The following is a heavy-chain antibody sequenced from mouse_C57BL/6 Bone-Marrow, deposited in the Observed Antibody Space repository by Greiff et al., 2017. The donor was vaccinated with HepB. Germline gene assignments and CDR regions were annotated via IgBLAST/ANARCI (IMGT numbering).Heavy chain of an antibody. CDR1: GYTFTDYY. Sequence: VQLQESGAELVRPGASVKLSCKASGYTFTDYYINWVKQRPGQGLEWIARIYPGSGNTYYNEKFKGKATLTAEKSSSTAYMQLSSLTSEDSAVYFCARGTMVTTKYFDYWGQGTTLTVSS. J-gene: IGHJ2*01. D-gene: IGHD2-2*01. V-gene: IGHV1-76*01. CDR3: ARGTMVTTKYFDY. CDR2: IYPGSGNT.